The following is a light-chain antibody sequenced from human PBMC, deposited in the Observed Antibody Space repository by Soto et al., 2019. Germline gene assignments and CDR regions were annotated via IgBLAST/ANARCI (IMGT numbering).Light chain of an antibody. J-gene: IGKJ1*01. CDR3: QQYNSYSGT. V-gene: IGKV1-5*01. CDR2: DAS. CDR1: QTISSW. Sequence: GDRVTITCRASQTISSWLAWYQQKPGKAPKLLIYDASNLESGIPSRFSGSGSGTEFTLTISSLQPDDFATYYCQQYNSYSGTFGQGTKVDIK.